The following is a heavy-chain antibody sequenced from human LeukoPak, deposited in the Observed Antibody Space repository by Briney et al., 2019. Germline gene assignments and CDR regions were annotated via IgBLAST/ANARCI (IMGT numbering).Heavy chain of an antibody. V-gene: IGHV3-9*01. CDR3: AKVGASSGWLKWFDP. CDR1: GFTFDDYA. D-gene: IGHD6-19*01. Sequence: QPGGSLRLSCAASGFTFDDYAMHWVRQAPGKGLEWVSGISWNSGSIGYADSVKGRFTISRDNAKNSLYLQMNSLRAEDTALYYCAKVGASSGWLKWFDPWGQGTLVTVSS. CDR2: ISWNSGSI. J-gene: IGHJ5*02.